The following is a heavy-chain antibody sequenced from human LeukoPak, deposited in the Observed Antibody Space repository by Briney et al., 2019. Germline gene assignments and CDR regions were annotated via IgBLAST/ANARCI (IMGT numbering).Heavy chain of an antibody. CDR1: GYTFTSYD. D-gene: IGHD3-9*01. J-gene: IGHJ6*03. CDR3: ARGNDILTGYYRVYYYYYMDV. CDR2: MNPNSGNT. Sequence: GASVKVSCKASGYTFTSYDINWVRQATGQGLEWMGWMNPNSGNTGYAQKFQGRVTMTRNTSISTAYMELSSLRSEDTAVYHCARGNDILTGYYRVYYYYYMDVWGKGTTVTVSS. V-gene: IGHV1-8*01.